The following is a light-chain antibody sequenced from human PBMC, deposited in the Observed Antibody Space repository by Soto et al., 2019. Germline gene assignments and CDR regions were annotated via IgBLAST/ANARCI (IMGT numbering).Light chain of an antibody. V-gene: IGKV3-15*01. CDR3: QQYKNWGSYT. CDR2: GAS. J-gene: IGKJ2*01. Sequence: DTVMTQSPATLSVSPGEIDTIACRASQSVSNKLAWYQQKPGQAPRLLIYGASTRDTGFPARFSGSGSGTGFTLTFSRLQSEEFSVYYCQQYKNWGSYTFGPGTKLAIK. CDR1: QSVSNK.